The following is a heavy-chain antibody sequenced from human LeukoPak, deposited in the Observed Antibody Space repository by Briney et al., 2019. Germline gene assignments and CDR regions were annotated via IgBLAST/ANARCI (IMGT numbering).Heavy chain of an antibody. J-gene: IGHJ4*02. CDR1: GYSLSSGYY. V-gene: IGHV4-38-2*02. D-gene: IGHD3-22*01. Sequence: SETLSLTCIVSGYSLSSGYYWGWIRQPPGKGLEWIGNIHHSGSTYYNPSLKSRVTISVDTSKNQLSLKLSSVTAADTAVYYCARLQSYDSSGYYGYWGQGTLVTVSS. CDR3: ARLQSYDSSGYYGY. CDR2: IHHSGST.